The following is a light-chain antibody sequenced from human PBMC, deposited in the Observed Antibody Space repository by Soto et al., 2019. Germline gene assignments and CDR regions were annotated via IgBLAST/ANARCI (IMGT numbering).Light chain of an antibody. CDR1: SSDVGGYNY. CDR2: EVN. J-gene: IGLJ1*01. Sequence: QSALTQPPSASGSPGQSVTISCTGTSSDVGGYNYVSWYQQHSGKAPKVMIYEVNKRTSGVPDRFSGSKSGNTASLTVSGLQSEDEADSSCSSYAGSNKHVSVTGTKVTVL. V-gene: IGLV2-8*01. CDR3: SSYAGSNKHV.